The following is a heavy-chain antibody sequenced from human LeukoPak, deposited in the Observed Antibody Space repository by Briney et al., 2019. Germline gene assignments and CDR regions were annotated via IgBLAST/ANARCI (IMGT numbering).Heavy chain of an antibody. V-gene: IGHV1-2*02. Sequence: ASVKVSCKASGYTFTIYYMHWVRQAPGQGLEWMGWINPNSGGTTYAQRFQGRVTMTRDTSISTAYMELSGLTSDDTAVYYCARNPPYCTSTSCYNDYWGQGTLVTVSA. CDR3: ARNPPYCTSTSCYNDY. D-gene: IGHD2-2*02. J-gene: IGHJ4*02. CDR2: INPNSGGT. CDR1: GYTFTIYY.